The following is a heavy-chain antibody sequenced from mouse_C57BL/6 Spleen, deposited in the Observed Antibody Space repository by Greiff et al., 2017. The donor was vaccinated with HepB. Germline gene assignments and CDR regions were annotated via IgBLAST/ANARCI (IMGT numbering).Heavy chain of an antibody. D-gene: IGHD2-5*01. V-gene: IGHV1-15*01. CDR1: GYTFTDYE. J-gene: IGHJ2*01. CDR2: IDPETGGT. CDR3: TRSRYSNYLDY. Sequence: VQLQQSGAELVRPGASVTLSCKASGYTFTDYEMHWVKQTPVHGLEWIGAIDPETGGTAYNQKFKGKAILTADKSSSTAYMELRSLTSEDSAVYYCTRSRYSNYLDYWGQGTTLTVSS.